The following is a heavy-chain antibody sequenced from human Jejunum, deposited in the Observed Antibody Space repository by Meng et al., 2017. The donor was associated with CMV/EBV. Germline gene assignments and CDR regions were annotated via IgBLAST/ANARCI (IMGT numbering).Heavy chain of an antibody. Sequence: SGCTVSTDYMSWVRQAPGKGLEWVSSIYIGSSTDYADSVKGRFTISRDNPKHTLILQMNNLRAEDTALYYCARFSIVGRTNAFDMWGHGTRVTVSS. CDR2: IYIGSST. CDR1: GCTVSTDY. CDR3: ARFSIVGRTNAFDM. J-gene: IGHJ3*02. V-gene: IGHV3-53*01. D-gene: IGHD1-26*01.